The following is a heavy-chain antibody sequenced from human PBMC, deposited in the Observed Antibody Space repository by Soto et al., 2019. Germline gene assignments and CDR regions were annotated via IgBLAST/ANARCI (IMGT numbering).Heavy chain of an antibody. CDR2: IKSKTDGGTT. V-gene: IGHV3-15*07. D-gene: IGHD7-27*01. CDR3: TTDRDNWGSRYFDY. J-gene: IGHJ4*02. CDR1: GFTFSNAW. Sequence: GGSLRLSCAASGFTFSNAWMNWVRQAPGKGLEWVGRIKSKTDGGTTDYAAPVKGRFTISRDDSKNTLYLQMNSLKTEDTAVYYCTTDRDNWGSRYFDYWGQGTLVTVSS.